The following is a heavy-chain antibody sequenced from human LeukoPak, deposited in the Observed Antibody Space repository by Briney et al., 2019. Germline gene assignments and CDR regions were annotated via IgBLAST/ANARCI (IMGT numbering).Heavy chain of an antibody. J-gene: IGHJ5*02. D-gene: IGHD5-18*01. Sequence: ASVKVSFKSSGYTLTGYYMHWVRPAPGQGLEGMGWINPNSGGTNYAQKFQGRVTMTRDTYISTAYMELSRLRSDDTAVYYCARDYGDKDTHNWFDPWGQGTLVTVSS. CDR3: ARDYGDKDTHNWFDP. V-gene: IGHV1-2*02. CDR2: INPNSGGT. CDR1: GYTLTGYY.